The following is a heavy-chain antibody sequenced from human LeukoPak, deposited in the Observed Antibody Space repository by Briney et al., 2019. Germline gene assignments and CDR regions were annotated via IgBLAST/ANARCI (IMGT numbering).Heavy chain of an antibody. CDR2: ISGSGGST. D-gene: IGHD6-19*01. CDR3: ARDGQWLGHFDY. CDR1: GFTFSSYA. J-gene: IGHJ4*02. Sequence: GGSLRLSCAASGFTFSSYAMSWVRQAPGKRLEWVSAISGSGGSTYYADSVKGRFTISRDNSKSTLYLQVNSLRAEDTAVYYCARDGQWLGHFDYWAREPWSPSPQ. V-gene: IGHV3-23*01.